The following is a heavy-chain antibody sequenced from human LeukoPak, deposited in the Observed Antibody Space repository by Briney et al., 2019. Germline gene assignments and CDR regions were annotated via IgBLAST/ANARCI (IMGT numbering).Heavy chain of an antibody. J-gene: IGHJ3*02. CDR1: GFTFSSYS. V-gene: IGHV3-21*01. D-gene: IGHD3-10*01. CDR3: ARDSRDSYPRRYGSGGSAHDRAFDI. CDR2: ISSSSSYI. Sequence: GGSLRLSCAASGFTFSSYSMNWVRQAPGKGLEWVSSISSSSSYIYYADSVKGRFTISRDNAKNSLYLQMNSLRAEDTAVYYCARDSRDSYPRRYGSGGSAHDRAFDIWGQGTMVTVSS.